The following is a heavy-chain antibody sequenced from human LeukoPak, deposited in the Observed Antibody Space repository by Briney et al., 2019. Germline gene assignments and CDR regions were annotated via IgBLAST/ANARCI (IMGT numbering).Heavy chain of an antibody. D-gene: IGHD6-19*01. CDR1: GYRFSNYW. CDR2: IYPGDSDI. CDR3: ARGDSGWFSNS. V-gene: IGHV5-51*01. J-gene: IGHJ4*02. Sequence: GESLKISFKGSGYRFSNYWVGWVRPMSGKGLEWMGVIYPGDSDIAYSPAFRGQVTISVDKSISTAYLQWSSLKASDTAMYYCARGDSGWFSNSWGQGTLVTVSS.